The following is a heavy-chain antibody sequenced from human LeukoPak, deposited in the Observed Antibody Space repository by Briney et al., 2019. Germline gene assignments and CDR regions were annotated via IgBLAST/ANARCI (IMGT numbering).Heavy chain of an antibody. Sequence: ASVKVSCKASGYTFTGYYIHWVRQAPGQGLEWMGWINPNSGGTNYAQKFQGRVTMTRDTSISTAYMELSRLRSDDTAVYYCARNDGWYWAFDIWGQGTMVTVSS. J-gene: IGHJ3*02. V-gene: IGHV1-2*02. CDR1: GYTFTGYY. D-gene: IGHD1-1*01. CDR3: ARNDGWYWAFDI. CDR2: INPNSGGT.